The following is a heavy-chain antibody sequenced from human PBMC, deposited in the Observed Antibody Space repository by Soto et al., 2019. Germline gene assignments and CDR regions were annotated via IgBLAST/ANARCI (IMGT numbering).Heavy chain of an antibody. Sequence: QVQLVQSGAELKKPGTSVRVSCKASGYDFINYGFNWVRQAPGHGLEWMGWISAYNGNTNYARNLQGRVTMTTDTAKSKAYMEQGNIRDDDKAVYYWARFERTTMLVSDFWVNGTLVTGS. J-gene: IGHJ5*01. CDR2: ISAYNGNT. CDR3: ARFERTTMLVSDF. V-gene: IGHV1-18*01. CDR1: GYDFINYG. D-gene: IGHD3-10*02.